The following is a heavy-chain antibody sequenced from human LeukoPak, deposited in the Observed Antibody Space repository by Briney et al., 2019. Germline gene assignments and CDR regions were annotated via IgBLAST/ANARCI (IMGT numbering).Heavy chain of an antibody. D-gene: IGHD1-26*01. Sequence: GGSLRLSCAASGFTFSNYGMSWVRQAPGKGPEWVSVISSSGVINYADSVKGRFTISRDNSKNTLYLQMNSLRAEDTAVFYCAKSVGGNTYFFDYWGQGTLVTVSS. J-gene: IGHJ4*02. CDR3: AKSVGGNTYFFDY. CDR2: ISSSGVI. CDR1: GFTFSNYG. V-gene: IGHV3-23*01.